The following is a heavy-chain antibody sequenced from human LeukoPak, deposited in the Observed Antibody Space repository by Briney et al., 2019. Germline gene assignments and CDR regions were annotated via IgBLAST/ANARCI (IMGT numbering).Heavy chain of an antibody. J-gene: IGHJ4*02. D-gene: IGHD6-19*01. CDR1: GFTFSDYY. Sequence: GGSLRLSCAASGFTFSDYYMGWVRQAPGKGLEWVSVIYSGGDAYYADSVKGRFTISRDNSKNTLHLAMNNLRVEDTAVYYCARSFSSGWSDYWGQGTLVAVAS. V-gene: IGHV3-53*01. CDR2: IYSGGDA. CDR3: ARSFSSGWSDY.